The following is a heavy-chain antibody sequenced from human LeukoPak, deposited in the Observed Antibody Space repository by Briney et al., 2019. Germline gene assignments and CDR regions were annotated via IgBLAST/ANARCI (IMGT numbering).Heavy chain of an antibody. CDR3: AKGSAAIRPYYFDY. D-gene: IGHD6-13*01. V-gene: IGHV3-23*01. Sequence: GGSLRLSCAASGFTFDNYAMSWVRQAPGKGLEWVSAISGSGDSTYHADSVKGRFIISRDNSKSTVYLQMNSLSVDDTAVYYCAKGSAAIRPYYFDYWGQGTLVTVSS. CDR1: GFTFDNYA. J-gene: IGHJ4*02. CDR2: ISGSGDST.